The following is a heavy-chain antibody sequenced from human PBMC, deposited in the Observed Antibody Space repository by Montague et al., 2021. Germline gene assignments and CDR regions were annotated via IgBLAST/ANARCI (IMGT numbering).Heavy chain of an antibody. J-gene: IGHJ4*02. CDR1: GESMRDYY. D-gene: IGHD2-2*01. V-gene: IGHV4-4*08. Sequence: SETRSLTCNVSGESMRDYYWSWIRQPPGKGLEWIGYIFGTGDTNYNPSLSSRVTISIDTSKNQFFLELTSVTAADTAVYYCGRRDNMRGAFLDHWGQGRLVTVSS. CDR3: GRRDNMRGAFLDH. CDR2: IFGTGDT.